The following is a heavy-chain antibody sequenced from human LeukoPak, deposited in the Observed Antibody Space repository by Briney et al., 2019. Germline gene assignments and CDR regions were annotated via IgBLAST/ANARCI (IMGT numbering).Heavy chain of an antibody. CDR2: IIPIFGTA. CDR3: ARSGLSGFTFDY. J-gene: IGHJ4*02. CDR1: GGTFSSYA. Sequence: XVKVSCEASGGTFSSYAISWVRQAPGQGLEWMGGIIPIFGTANYAQKFQGRVTITTDESTSTAYMELSSLRSEDTAVYYCARSGLSGFTFDYWGQGTLVTVSS. V-gene: IGHV1-69*05. D-gene: IGHD1-26*01.